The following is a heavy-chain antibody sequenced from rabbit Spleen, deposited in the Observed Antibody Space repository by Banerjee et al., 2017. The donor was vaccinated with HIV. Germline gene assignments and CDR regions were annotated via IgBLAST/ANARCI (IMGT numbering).Heavy chain of an antibody. V-gene: IGHV1S40*01. Sequence: EESGGDLVKPGASLTLTCTASGFSFSSSDYMCWVRQAPGKGLQWIACINTYTGKAVYATWANGRFTVSRTSSTTVTLQMTSLTAADTATYFCARDLASVVGWNFSLWGPGTLVTVS. J-gene: IGHJ4*01. CDR1: GFSFSSSDY. CDR3: ARDLASVVGWNFSL. D-gene: IGHD3-1*01. CDR2: INTYTGKA.